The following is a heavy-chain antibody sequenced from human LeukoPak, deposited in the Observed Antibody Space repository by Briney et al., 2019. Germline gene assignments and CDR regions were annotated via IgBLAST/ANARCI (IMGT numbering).Heavy chain of an antibody. CDR1: GYSISSGYY. V-gene: IGHV4-38-2*02. D-gene: IGHD5-18*01. Sequence: SETLSLTCTVSGYSISSGYYWGWIRQPPGKGLEWIGSIYHSGSTYYNPSLKSRVTISVDTSKNQFSLKLSSVTAADTAVYYCARVGYSSWYFDYWGQGTLVTVSS. CDR3: ARVGYSSWYFDY. CDR2: IYHSGST. J-gene: IGHJ4*02.